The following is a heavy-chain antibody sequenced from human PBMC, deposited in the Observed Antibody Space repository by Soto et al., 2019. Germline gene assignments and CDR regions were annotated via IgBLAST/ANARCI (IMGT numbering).Heavy chain of an antibody. D-gene: IGHD3-10*01. J-gene: IGHJ4*02. Sequence: QVQLVQSGAEVKRPGSSVKVSCKASGDTFAFYSINWVRQAPGLGLEWMGRINPILSMSNYAQRVQGRVTMTADKSTSTAYMVLNSLSSEDTAMYYCATSYGSGYRAFDYWGQGALVTVSS. CDR2: INPILSMS. CDR1: GDTFAFYS. V-gene: IGHV1-69*02. CDR3: ATSYGSGYRAFDY.